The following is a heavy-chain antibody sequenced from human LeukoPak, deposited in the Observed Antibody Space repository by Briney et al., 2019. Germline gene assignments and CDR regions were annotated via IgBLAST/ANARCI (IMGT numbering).Heavy chain of an antibody. CDR1: GYTFTSYG. D-gene: IGHD1-26*01. V-gene: IGHV1-18*01. Sequence: ASVKLSCTSSGYTFTSYGISWKRQAPGQGLEWLGWISAYNCNTNYAQKLQGRVTMTTDTSTSTAYMELRSLRSDDTAVYYCARGKWELPDGMDVWGQGTTVTVSS. CDR2: ISAYNCNT. J-gene: IGHJ6*02. CDR3: ARGKWELPDGMDV.